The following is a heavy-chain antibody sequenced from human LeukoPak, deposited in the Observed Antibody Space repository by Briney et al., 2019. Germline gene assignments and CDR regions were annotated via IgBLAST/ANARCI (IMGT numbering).Heavy chain of an antibody. V-gene: IGHV3-43*02. CDR1: GFTFDDYA. J-gene: IGHJ6*02. CDR3: AKDTAGYAYYGSGSDYGMDV. CDR2: ISGDGGST. Sequence: GGSLRLSCAASGFTFDDYAMHWVRQAPGKGLEWVSLISGDGGSTYYADSVKGRFTISRDNSKNSLYLQMNSLRTEDTALYYCAKDTAGYAYYGSGSDYGMDVWGQGTTVTVSS. D-gene: IGHD3-10*01.